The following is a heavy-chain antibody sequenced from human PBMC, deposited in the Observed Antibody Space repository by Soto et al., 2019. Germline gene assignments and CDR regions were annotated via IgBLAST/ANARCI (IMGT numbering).Heavy chain of an antibody. CDR3: ARGRRYFDPFEH. V-gene: IGHV4-30-4*01. CDR2: IYYSGST. D-gene: IGHD3-9*01. CDR1: GGSISSGDYY. J-gene: IGHJ1*01. Sequence: PSETLSLTCTVSGGSISSGDYYWSWIRQPPGKGLEWIGYIYYSGSTYYNPSLKSRVTISVDTSKNQFSLKLSSVTAADTAVYYCARGRRYFDPFEHWGQGTLVTVSS.